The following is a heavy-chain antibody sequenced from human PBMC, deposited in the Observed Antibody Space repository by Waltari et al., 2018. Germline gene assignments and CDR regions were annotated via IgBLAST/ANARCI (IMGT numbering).Heavy chain of an antibody. CDR2: SYYNGAA. J-gene: IGHJ5*02. D-gene: IGHD5-12*01. Sequence: QVQLQESGPGLVKPSQTLSLTCIVSGGSISHGELYWSWIRQPPGKGLEWIGHSYYNGAAYYNPSLKGRVSISVDTSKNLFSLNLSSVTAADTAVYYCATMATINWFDPWGQGTLVSVSS. V-gene: IGHV4-30-4*08. CDR3: ATMATINWFDP. CDR1: GGSISHGELY.